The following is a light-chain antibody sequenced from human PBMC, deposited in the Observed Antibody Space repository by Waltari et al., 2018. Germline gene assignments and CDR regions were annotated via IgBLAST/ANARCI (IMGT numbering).Light chain of an antibody. J-gene: IGKJ1*01. V-gene: IGKV3-15*01. CDR3: QQYDNWPPWT. CDR2: AAS. CDR1: QSISIN. Sequence: EIAMTQSPVTLSVSPGDTATLPCRASQSISINLAWYQQKPGQAPRPLIYAASTRASGIPARFSGSGSGTEFTLTISSLQSEDFAVYYCQQYDNWPPWTFGQGTKVEI.